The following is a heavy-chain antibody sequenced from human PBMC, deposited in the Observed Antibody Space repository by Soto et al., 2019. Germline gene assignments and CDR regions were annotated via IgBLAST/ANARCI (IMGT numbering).Heavy chain of an antibody. CDR3: ARGSSSTVGPTGWFDP. V-gene: IGHV1-69*01. Sequence: QVQLVQSGDEVKKPGSSVKVSCKASGGSFSSYAFSWVRQAPGQGLEWMGGIIPSFGTPKYAQRFQGRVTLSADQSTTTVYMDLRRLRSEDTAVYYCARGSSSTVGPTGWFDPWGQGTLVTVSS. D-gene: IGHD1-26*01. CDR1: GGSFSSYA. CDR2: IIPSFGTP. J-gene: IGHJ5*02.